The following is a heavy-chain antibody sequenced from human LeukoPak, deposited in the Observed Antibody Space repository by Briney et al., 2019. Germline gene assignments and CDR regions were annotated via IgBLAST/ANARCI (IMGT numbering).Heavy chain of an antibody. J-gene: IGHJ4*02. D-gene: IGHD4-23*01. V-gene: IGHV3-15*01. Sequence: GGSLRLSCRASGFTFTNAWMGSVRQARGKGLGWVGRLKSKNEGGTTEYAPPDQGRGPISRDDSKNTLYLQMNSLKTEDTGVYYCTTDPPTVVKAWGQGTLVTVSS. CDR1: GFTFTNAW. CDR2: LKSKNEGGTT. CDR3: TTDPPTVVKA.